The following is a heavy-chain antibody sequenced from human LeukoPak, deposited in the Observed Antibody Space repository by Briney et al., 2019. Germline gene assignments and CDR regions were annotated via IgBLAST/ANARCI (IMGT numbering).Heavy chain of an antibody. Sequence: PGGSLRLSCAASGFTFSTYIINWVRQAPGQGLEWVSSISSSSSYIYYADSVKGRFTISRDNAKNSLYLQMNSLRAEDTAVYYCARGYSSSWHHYYYYMDVWGKGTTVTVSS. CDR3: ARGYSSSWHHYYYYMDV. CDR1: GFTFSTYI. D-gene: IGHD6-13*01. J-gene: IGHJ6*03. CDR2: ISSSSSYI. V-gene: IGHV3-21*01.